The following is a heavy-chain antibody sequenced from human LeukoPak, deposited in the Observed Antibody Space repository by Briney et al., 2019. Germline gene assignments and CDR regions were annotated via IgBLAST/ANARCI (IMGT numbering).Heavy chain of an antibody. Sequence: ASVKVSCKASGYTFTSYGISWVRQAPGQGLEWMGWISAYNGNTNYAQKLQGRVTMTTDTSTSTAYMELRSLRSDDTAVYYCARTTYGDYADLDPYADFWGQGTLVTVSS. CDR2: ISAYNGNT. CDR3: ARTTYGDYADLDPYADF. CDR1: GYTFTSYG. D-gene: IGHD4-17*01. V-gene: IGHV1-18*01. J-gene: IGHJ4*02.